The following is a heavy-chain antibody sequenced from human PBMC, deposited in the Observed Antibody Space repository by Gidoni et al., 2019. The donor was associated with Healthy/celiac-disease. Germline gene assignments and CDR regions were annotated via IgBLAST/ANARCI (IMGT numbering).Heavy chain of an antibody. D-gene: IGHD4-17*01. Sequence: QVQLQASGPGLVKPSETLSLTCTVSGGSISSYYWSWIRQPPGKGLEWIGYIYYSGSTNYNPSLKSRVTISVDTSKNQFSLKLSSVTAADTAVYYCAREGSTVTTFEYWGQGTLVTVSS. J-gene: IGHJ4*02. CDR2: IYYSGST. CDR3: AREGSTVTTFEY. CDR1: GGSISSYY. V-gene: IGHV4-59*01.